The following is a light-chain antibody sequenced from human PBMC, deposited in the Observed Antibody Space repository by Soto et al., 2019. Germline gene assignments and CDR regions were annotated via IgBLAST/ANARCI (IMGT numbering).Light chain of an antibody. Sequence: QSALTQPASVSGSPGQSITICCNGTSSDVGGSAYVSWYQQFPGNVPRPLIYKVTNRPSGVSYRFSGSKSGNTASLTISGLQAEDEADYFCTSSSTGSLYVFGTGTKLTVL. J-gene: IGLJ1*01. CDR3: TSSSTGSLYV. CDR2: KVT. CDR1: SSDVGGSAY. V-gene: IGLV2-14*01.